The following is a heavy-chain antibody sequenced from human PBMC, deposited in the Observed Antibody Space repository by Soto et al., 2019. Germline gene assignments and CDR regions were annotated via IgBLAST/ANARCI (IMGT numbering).Heavy chain of an antibody. D-gene: IGHD4-17*01. CDR1: GGTVSYYT. CDR3: ASNYGGNSY. V-gene: IGHV1-69*02. CDR2: IIPILGIA. Sequence: QVQLVQSGAEVKKPGSSVKVSCKASGGTVSYYTISWVRQAPGQGLEWMGRIIPILGIANYAQKFQGRVTITADKSTSTVYMELSILRSEDTAVYYCASNYGGNSYWGQGTLVTVSS. J-gene: IGHJ4*02.